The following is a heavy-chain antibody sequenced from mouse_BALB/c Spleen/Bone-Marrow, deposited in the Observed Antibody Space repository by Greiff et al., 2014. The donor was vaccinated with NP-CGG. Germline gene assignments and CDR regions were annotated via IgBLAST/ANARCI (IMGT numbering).Heavy chain of an antibody. CDR2: IYPGDGDT. Sequence: QVHVKQSGAELVRPGPSVKISCKASGYAFSSYWMNWVKQRPGQGLEWIGQIYPGDGDTNYNGKFKGKATLTADKSSSTAYMQLSSLTSEDSAVYFCARDYYGSRYYFDYWGQGTTLTVSS. J-gene: IGHJ2*01. CDR1: GYAFSSYW. CDR3: ARDYYGSRYYFDY. D-gene: IGHD1-1*01. V-gene: IGHV1-80*01.